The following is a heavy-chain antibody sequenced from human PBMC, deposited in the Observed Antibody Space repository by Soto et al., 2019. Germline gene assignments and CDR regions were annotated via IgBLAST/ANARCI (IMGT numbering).Heavy chain of an antibody. CDR2: ISAYNGNT. J-gene: IGHJ6*02. CDR3: GRGGKYCTNGVCSFSGMDV. V-gene: IGHV1-18*01. CDR1: GYTFTSYG. Sequence: QVQLVQSGPEVKKPGASVKVSCKASGYTFTSYGISWVRQAPGQGLEWMGWISAYNGNTNYAQKFQGRVTMTTATSTRTAYMALRSLRSADRAVYCCGRGGKYCTNGVCSFSGMDVWGQGTTVTVSS. D-gene: IGHD2-8*01.